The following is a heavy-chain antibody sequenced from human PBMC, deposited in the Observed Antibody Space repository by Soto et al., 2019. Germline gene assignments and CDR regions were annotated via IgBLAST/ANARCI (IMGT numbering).Heavy chain of an antibody. CDR3: ARVSVTTPRKAFDI. Sequence: QVQLQESGPGLVKPSQTLSLTCTVSGGSISSGDYYWSWIRQPPGKGLEGIGYIYYSGSTYYNPSLKSRVSISVDTSKNQYSLKLSSVTAADTAVYYCARVSVTTPRKAFDIWGQGTMVTVSS. V-gene: IGHV4-30-4*01. CDR1: GGSISSGDYY. CDR2: IYYSGST. J-gene: IGHJ3*02. D-gene: IGHD4-17*01.